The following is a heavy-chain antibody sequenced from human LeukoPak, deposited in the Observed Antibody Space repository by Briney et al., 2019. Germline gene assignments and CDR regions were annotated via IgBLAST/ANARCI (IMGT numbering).Heavy chain of an antibody. CDR1: GFTFSDYG. CDR3: ARVWAWGSGNYFDN. V-gene: IGHV3-30*03. J-gene: IGHJ4*02. CDR2: VSADGSNK. D-gene: IGHD7-27*01. Sequence: GGSLRLSCEASGFTFSDYGMHWVRQAPGKGLEWVAVVSADGSNKQYADSVRGRFTISRDNSKNTLYLQMNSLRVEDTALYYCARVWAWGSGNYFDNWGQGTLVTVSS.